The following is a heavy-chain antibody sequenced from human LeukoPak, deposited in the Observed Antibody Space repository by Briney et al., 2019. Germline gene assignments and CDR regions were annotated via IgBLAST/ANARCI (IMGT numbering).Heavy chain of an antibody. J-gene: IGHJ3*02. CDR1: GFTFSRHA. CDR2: ISGSGGST. V-gene: IGHV3-23*01. D-gene: IGHD1-26*01. CDR3: AKGAIVESTLEAFDI. Sequence: PGGSLRLSCVASGFTFSRHATSWVRQARGKGLDWVSGISGSGGSTYYADSVKGRFTISRDNSKNTLYLQMNSLTAGDTAVYYCAKGAIVESTLEAFDIWGQGTMVTVSS.